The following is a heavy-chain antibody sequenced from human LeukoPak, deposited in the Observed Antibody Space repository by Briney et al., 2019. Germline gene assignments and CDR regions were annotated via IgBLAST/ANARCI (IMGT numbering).Heavy chain of an antibody. CDR2: INAGNGNT. CDR3: ATGPSGSSRIDY. J-gene: IGHJ4*02. D-gene: IGHD1-26*01. V-gene: IGHV1-3*01. Sequence: ASVKVSCKASGYTFTSYAMHWVRQAPGQRLEWMGWINAGNGNTKYSQKFQGRVTITRDTSASTAYMELSSLRSEDTAVYYCATGPSGSSRIDYWGQGTLVTVSS. CDR1: GYTFTSYA.